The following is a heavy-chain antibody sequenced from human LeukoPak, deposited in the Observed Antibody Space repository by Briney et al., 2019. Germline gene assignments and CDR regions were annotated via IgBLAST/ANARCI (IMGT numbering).Heavy chain of an antibody. J-gene: IGHJ4*02. CDR2: VYRSGTT. CDR1: GYSISSGYH. D-gene: IGHD7-27*01. Sequence: PSETLSLTCVVSGYSISSGYHWGWIRQPPGKGLEWIGSVYRSGTTYYDPSLKSRVTISVDTSKNQISLKVRSVTAADTAMYYCARENWVFYYWGQGILVTVSS. V-gene: IGHV4-38-2*02. CDR3: ARENWVFYY.